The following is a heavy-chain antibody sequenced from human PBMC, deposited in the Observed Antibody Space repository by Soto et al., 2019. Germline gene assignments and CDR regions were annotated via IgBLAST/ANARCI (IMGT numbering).Heavy chain of an antibody. J-gene: IGHJ5*02. CDR1: GDSISSSSYY. D-gene: IGHD1-26*01. CDR3: ARPLIVGTTTPFDP. Sequence: SETLSLTCTVSGDSISSSSYYWGWIRQPPGKGLEWIGSIYYSGSTYYNPSLKSRVTISVDTSKNHFSLNLSSLTAADTAVYFCARPLIVGTTTPFDPWGQGIQVTVSS. V-gene: IGHV4-39*01. CDR2: IYYSGST.